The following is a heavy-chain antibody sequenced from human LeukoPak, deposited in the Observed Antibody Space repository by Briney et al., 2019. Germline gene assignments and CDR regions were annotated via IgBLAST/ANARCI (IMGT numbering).Heavy chain of an antibody. Sequence: GGSLRLSCAXXXXTXXXXXXXXXXXXXXXXXXWXSYXNXGSTXISXVDSXKXRITISRDNAKSTLFLQINSLRAEDTAVYFCARSNGGEDSWGQGTLVTVS. CDR3: ARSNGGEDS. V-gene: IGHV3-48*04. D-gene: IGHD3-10*01. CDR1: XXTXXXXX. J-gene: IGHJ1*01. CDR2: XNXGSTXI.